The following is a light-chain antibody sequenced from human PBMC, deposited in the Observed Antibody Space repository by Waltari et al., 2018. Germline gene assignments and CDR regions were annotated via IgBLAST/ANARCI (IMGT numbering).Light chain of an antibody. V-gene: IGKV1-39*01. CDR1: KSISSY. CDR2: AVS. CDR3: RPSYSTPST. Sequence: DIQMTQSPSSLSASVGDRVTITCRASKSISSYLNWYQQKPGQAPKHLIYAVSRLHSGVPSRFSGSGSGTDFTLTISSLQPEYFATYYCRPSYSTPSTFGGGTTVEIK. J-gene: IGKJ4*01.